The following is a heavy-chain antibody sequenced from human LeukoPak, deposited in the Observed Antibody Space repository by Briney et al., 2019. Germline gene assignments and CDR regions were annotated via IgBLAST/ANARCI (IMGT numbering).Heavy chain of an antibody. CDR1: GGTFSRSA. CDR2: VIPIFGSA. D-gene: IGHD2-2*01. Sequence: SVKVSSKASGGTFSRSAVIWVRQAPGQGLEWMGGVIPIFGSANYAQKFQGRVTITTDESTSTAYMELSSLRSEDTAVYYCATDSASPLDSWGQGTLVTVSS. V-gene: IGHV1-69*05. J-gene: IGHJ4*02. CDR3: ATDSASPLDS.